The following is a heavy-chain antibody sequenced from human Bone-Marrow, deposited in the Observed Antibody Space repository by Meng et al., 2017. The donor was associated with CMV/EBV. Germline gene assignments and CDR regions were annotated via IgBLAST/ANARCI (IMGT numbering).Heavy chain of an antibody. CDR1: GGTFSSYA. CDR2: IIPIFGTA. V-gene: IGHV1-69*05. D-gene: IGHD2-2*01. Sequence: SVKVSCKASGGTFSSYAISWVRQAPGQGLEWMGGIIPIFGTANYAQKFQGRVTMTRNTSISTAYMELSSLRSEDTAVYYCARALYCSSTRCPSTASYYGMDVWGQGTTVTVSS. CDR3: ARALYCSSTRCPSTASYYGMDV. J-gene: IGHJ6*02.